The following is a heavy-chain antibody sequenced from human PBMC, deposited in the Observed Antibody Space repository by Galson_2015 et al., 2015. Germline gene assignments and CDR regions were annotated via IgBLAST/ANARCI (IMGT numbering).Heavy chain of an antibody. CDR3: ARDVTWALDY. J-gene: IGHJ4*02. D-gene: IGHD1-26*01. CDR2: IKQDGGET. V-gene: IGHV3-7*01. CDR1: GFSFSAYW. Sequence: SLRLSCAASGFSFSAYWMGWVRQAPGKGLEWVANIKQDGGETYYVDSVKGRFTISRDNAKKSVYLQMNSLRAEDTALYYCARDVTWALDYWGQGSLVTVSS.